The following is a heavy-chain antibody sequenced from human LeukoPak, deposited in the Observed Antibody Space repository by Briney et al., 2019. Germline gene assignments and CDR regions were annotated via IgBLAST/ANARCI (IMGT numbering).Heavy chain of an antibody. CDR3: ARSSSGTRGLYYYYGMDV. Sequence: ASVKLSFNASGYAFTSYGISWVRHPPAQGLEWMGCISAYNGNTNYAQKLQGRVTMTTDTSTSTAYMELRSLRSDDTAVYYCARSSSGTRGLYYYYGMDVWGQGTTVTVSS. V-gene: IGHV1-18*01. J-gene: IGHJ6*02. CDR2: ISAYNGNT. CDR1: GYAFTSYG. D-gene: IGHD6-13*01.